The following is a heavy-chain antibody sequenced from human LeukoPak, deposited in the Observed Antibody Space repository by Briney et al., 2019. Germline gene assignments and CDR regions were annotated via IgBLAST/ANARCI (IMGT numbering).Heavy chain of an antibody. V-gene: IGHV1-46*01. Sequence: GASVKVSCKASGYSFTKFYIVWVRQAPGQGFEWMGIINPNGGSTNYAQKFQGRVTMTRDKSTSTVYMELRSLRSDDAATYYCAKRVMIGNCMDVWGKGTSVTISS. CDR3: AKRVMIGNCMDV. J-gene: IGHJ6*04. D-gene: IGHD2-21*01. CDR2: INPNGGST. CDR1: GYSFTKFY.